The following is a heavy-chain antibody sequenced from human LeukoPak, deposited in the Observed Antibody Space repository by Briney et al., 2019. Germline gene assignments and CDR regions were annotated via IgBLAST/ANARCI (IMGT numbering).Heavy chain of an antibody. CDR1: GGSFSSNVFS. CDR2: IYYSGST. CDR3: ARMIAVAGTGLFDP. J-gene: IGHJ5*02. V-gene: IGHV4-61*08. D-gene: IGHD6-19*01. Sequence: SETLSLTCSVSGGSFSSNVFSWAWIRQTPGKGLEWIGYIYYSGSTNYNPSLKSRVTISVDTSKNQFSLKLSSVTAADTAVYYCARMIAVAGTGLFDPWGQGTLVTVSS.